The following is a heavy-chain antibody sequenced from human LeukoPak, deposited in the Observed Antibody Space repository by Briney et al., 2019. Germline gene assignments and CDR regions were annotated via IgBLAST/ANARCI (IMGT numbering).Heavy chain of an antibody. CDR1: GFTFSSYS. CDR2: ISSSSTI. J-gene: IGHJ4*02. V-gene: IGHV3-48*04. D-gene: IGHD3-22*01. Sequence: TGGSLRLSCAASGFTFSSYSMNWVRQAPGKGLEWVSYISSSSTIYYADSVKGRFTISRDNAKNSLYLQMNSLRAEDTAVYYCAVGLGGDSSGYYYVGYFDYWGQGTLVTVSS. CDR3: AVGLGGDSSGYYYVGYFDY.